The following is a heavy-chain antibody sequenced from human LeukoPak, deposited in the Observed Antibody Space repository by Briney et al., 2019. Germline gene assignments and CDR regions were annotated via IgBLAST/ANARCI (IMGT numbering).Heavy chain of an antibody. D-gene: IGHD4-17*01. J-gene: IGHJ5*02. Sequence: PGGSLRLSCAASGFTFSSYSMNWVRQAPGKGLEWVSSISSSSSYIYYADSVKGRFTISRDDAKNSLYLQMNSLRAEDTAVYYCARLTATLSDWFDPWGQGTLVTVSS. V-gene: IGHV3-21*01. CDR1: GFTFSSYS. CDR2: ISSSSSYI. CDR3: ARLTATLSDWFDP.